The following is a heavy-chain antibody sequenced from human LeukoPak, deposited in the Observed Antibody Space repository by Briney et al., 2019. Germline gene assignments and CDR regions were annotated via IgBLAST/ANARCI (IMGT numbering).Heavy chain of an antibody. CDR3: ARMGCGSYPNYFDF. D-gene: IGHD3-16*02. V-gene: IGHV2-70*11. Sequence: SGPALVKPTQTLTLTCTFSGFSLSTSGMCVNWIRQPPGKALEWLARIDWDDVKYYSTSLKTRLTISKDTSKNQVVLTMTNMDPEDTATYYCARMGCGSYPNYFDFWGQGALVTVSS. J-gene: IGHJ4*02. CDR2: IDWDDVK. CDR1: GFSLSTSGMC.